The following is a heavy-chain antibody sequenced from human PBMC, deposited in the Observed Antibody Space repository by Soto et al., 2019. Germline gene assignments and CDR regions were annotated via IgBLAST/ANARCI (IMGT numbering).Heavy chain of an antibody. J-gene: IGHJ6*02. Sequence: PGGSLRLSCAASGFTVSSNYMSWVRQAPGKGLEWVSVIYSGGSTYYADSVKGRFTISRDNSKNTLYLQMNSLRAEDTAVYYCATTHRDYYYGMDVWGQGTTVTVSS. CDR2: IYSGGST. V-gene: IGHV3-53*01. CDR1: GFTVSSNY. CDR3: ATTHRDYYYGMDV.